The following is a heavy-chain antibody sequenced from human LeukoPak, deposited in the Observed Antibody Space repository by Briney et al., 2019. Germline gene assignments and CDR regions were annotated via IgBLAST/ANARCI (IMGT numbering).Heavy chain of an antibody. CDR2: IYYSGST. D-gene: IGHD6-13*01. CDR1: GGSISSSRYY. V-gene: IGHV4-39*07. J-gene: IGHJ3*02. CDR3: ARVPFRRIAAAGFLYAFDI. Sequence: SETLSLTCTVSGGSISSSRYYWGWIRHPPGRGLEWLGSIYYSGSTYNNTPLKSRLTISVDTSKNQCSLKRSSVTPAARLGYYCARVPFRRIAAAGFLYAFDIWGQGRMVSVSS.